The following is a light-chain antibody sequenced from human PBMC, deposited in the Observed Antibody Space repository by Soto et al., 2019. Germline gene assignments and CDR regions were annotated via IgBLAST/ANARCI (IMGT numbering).Light chain of an antibody. CDR3: QSYDSSLRDVV. V-gene: IGLV1-40*01. J-gene: IGLJ2*01. Sequence: QCVLTQPPSVSGVPGQRVTISCTGSSSNIGAGYDVHWYQQLPGTAPKLLIYGNSNRPSGVPDRFSGSKSGTSASLAITGLQAEDGADYYCQSYDSSLRDVVFGGGTRVTVL. CDR1: SSNIGAGYD. CDR2: GNS.